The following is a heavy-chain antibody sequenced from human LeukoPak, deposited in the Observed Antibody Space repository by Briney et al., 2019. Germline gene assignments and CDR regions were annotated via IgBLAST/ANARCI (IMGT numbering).Heavy chain of an antibody. CDR2: ISSSGSTI. Sequence: PGGSLRLSCAASGFTFSDYYISWICQAPRKGLEWVSYISSSGSTIYYADSVKGRFTISRDNAKNSLYLQMNSLRAEDTAVYYCARDDGDGYNLPLDVWGKGTTVTVSS. D-gene: IGHD5-24*01. V-gene: IGHV3-11*01. CDR3: ARDDGDGYNLPLDV. CDR1: GFTFSDYY. J-gene: IGHJ6*04.